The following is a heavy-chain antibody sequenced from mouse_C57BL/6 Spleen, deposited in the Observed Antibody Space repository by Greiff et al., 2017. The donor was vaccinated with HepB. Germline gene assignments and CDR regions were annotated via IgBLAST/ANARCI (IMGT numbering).Heavy chain of an antibody. Sequence: VKLQQPGAELVKPGASVKLSCKASGYTFTSYWMQWVKQRPGQGLEWIGEIDPSDSYTNYNQKFKGKATLTVDTSSSTAYMQLSSLTSEDSAVYYCARQGSPYAMDYWGQGTSVTVSS. D-gene: IGHD1-1*01. CDR1: GYTFTSYW. CDR3: ARQGSPYAMDY. J-gene: IGHJ4*01. V-gene: IGHV1-50*01. CDR2: IDPSDSYT.